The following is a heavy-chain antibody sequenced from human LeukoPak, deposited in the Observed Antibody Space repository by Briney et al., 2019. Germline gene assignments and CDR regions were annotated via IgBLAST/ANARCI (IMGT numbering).Heavy chain of an antibody. CDR2: MNPNSGNT. D-gene: IGHD3-10*02. V-gene: IGHV1-8*02. Sequence: GASVKVSCKASGYTFTSYGISWVRQAPGQGLEWMGWMNPNSGNTGYAQKFQGRVTMTRNTSISTAYMELSSLRSEDTAVYYCARVHSITMIGDWGQGTLVTVSS. CDR1: GYTFTSYG. J-gene: IGHJ4*02. CDR3: ARVHSITMIGD.